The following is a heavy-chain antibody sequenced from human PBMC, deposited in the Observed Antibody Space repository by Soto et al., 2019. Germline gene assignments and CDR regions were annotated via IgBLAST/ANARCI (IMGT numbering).Heavy chain of an antibody. CDR2: IDGVGTGT. V-gene: IGHV3-74*01. Sequence: EVQLVQSGGGSVQPGGSLRLSCAASGFTFTNYWMHWVRQVPGNGLVWVSRIDGVGTGTSYSDSVRGRFTISRDNAENTLYLQMNSLRAEDTAVYYCTTVFEDWGQGTLVTVSS. CDR1: GFTFTNYW. J-gene: IGHJ4*02. CDR3: TTVFED.